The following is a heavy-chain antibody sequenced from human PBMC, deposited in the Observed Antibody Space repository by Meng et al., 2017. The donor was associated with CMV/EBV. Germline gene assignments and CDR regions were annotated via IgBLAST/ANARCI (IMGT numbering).Heavy chain of an antibody. CDR1: GFTFSDYY. V-gene: IGHV3-11*01. J-gene: IGHJ6*02. CDR3: ARHTLYYYGSGSYSFAAVVSGEYYYYYGMDV. Sequence: GGSLRLSCAASGFTFSDYYMSWIRQAPGKGLEWVSYISSSGSTIYYADSVKGRFTISRDNAKNSLYLHMNSLRAEDTAVYYCARHTLYYYGSGSYSFAAVVSGEYYYYYGMDVWGQGTTVTVSS. CDR2: ISSSGSTI. D-gene: IGHD3-10*01.